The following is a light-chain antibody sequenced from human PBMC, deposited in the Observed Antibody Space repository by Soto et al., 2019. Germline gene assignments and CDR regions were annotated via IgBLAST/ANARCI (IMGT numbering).Light chain of an antibody. J-gene: IGKJ3*01. V-gene: IGKV3-20*01. Sequence: EIVLTQSPGTLSLSPGERATLSCRASQSLSTNSLAWYQQKPGQTPRLLIYAASTRDTDIPDRFNGSGSGTDFALTISRLEPEDFALYYCQQYDASPFTFGPGTKVDMK. CDR3: QQYDASPFT. CDR2: AAS. CDR1: QSLSTNS.